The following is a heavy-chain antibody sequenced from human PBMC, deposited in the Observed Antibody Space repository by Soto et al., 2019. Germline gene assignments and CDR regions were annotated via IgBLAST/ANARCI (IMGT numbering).Heavy chain of an antibody. CDR1: GYTFTGYY. CDR2: INPNSGGT. CDR3: ARVRSGWYGQYDY. D-gene: IGHD6-19*01. Sequence: GASVKVSCKASGYTFTGYYMHWVRQAPGQGLEWMGWINPNSGGTNYAQKFQGWVTMTRDTSISTAYMELSRLRSDDTAVYYCARVRSGWYGQYDYWGQGTLVTVSS. V-gene: IGHV1-2*04. J-gene: IGHJ4*02.